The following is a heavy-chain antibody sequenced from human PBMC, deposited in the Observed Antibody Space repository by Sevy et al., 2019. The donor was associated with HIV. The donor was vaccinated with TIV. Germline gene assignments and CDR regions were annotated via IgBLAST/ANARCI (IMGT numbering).Heavy chain of an antibody. CDR1: GISISAYA. CDR3: ATVAYNDFLTGCPLHFHY. D-gene: IGHD3-9*01. V-gene: IGHV3-23*01. CDR2: ISAAGYST. Sequence: GGSLRLSCSGSGISISAYAMTWVRQTPGKGLEWVSGISAAGYSTYYADSVQGRFSISRDNSKNTFYLQMNSLRADDTAIYYCATVAYNDFLTGCPLHFHYWGQGSLVTVSS. J-gene: IGHJ4*02.